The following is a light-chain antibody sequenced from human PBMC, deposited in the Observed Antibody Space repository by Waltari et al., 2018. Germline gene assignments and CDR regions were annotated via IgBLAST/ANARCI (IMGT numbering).Light chain of an antibody. V-gene: IGKV4-1*01. CDR1: PSVLYTNNKNY. CDR3: QQFYTTPMT. Sequence: IVMTQSPASLAVSLGERATITCQSSPSVLYTNNKNYLGWYQQKPGQPTKLLIDWASTRESGVPDRYSGSGSGTDFTLTISSLQAEDVAVYYCQQFYTTPMTFGQGTRLEIK. J-gene: IGKJ5*01. CDR2: WAS.